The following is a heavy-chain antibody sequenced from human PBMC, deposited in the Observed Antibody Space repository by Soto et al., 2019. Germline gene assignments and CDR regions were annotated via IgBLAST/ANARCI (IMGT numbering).Heavy chain of an antibody. CDR1: GGTFSSYA. V-gene: IGHV1-69*13. CDR2: ISPIXXTX. CDR3: ARDHLDYSHRSYLYY. D-gene: IGHD3-10*01. Sequence: GAPVHVSCKASGGTFSSYAISLVRQAPGQGLEWMGGISPIXXTXTXXXKXXGRVTITADEATSTAYLQLSSLRSEDTAVYYCARDHLDYSHRSYLYYWGQGTLVTVSS. J-gene: IGHJ4*02.